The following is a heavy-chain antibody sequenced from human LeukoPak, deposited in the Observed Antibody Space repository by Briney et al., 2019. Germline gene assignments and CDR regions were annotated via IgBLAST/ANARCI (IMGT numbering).Heavy chain of an antibody. Sequence: PSQTLSLTCTVSGGSISSGGYYWSWIRQHPGKGLEWIGYIYYSGSTYYNPSLKSRVTISVDTSKNQFSLRLSSVTAADTAVYYCARGNYDFWSGTTNYYFDFWGQGILVTVSS. V-gene: IGHV4-31*03. CDR2: IYYSGST. CDR3: ARGNYDFWSGTTNYYFDF. D-gene: IGHD3-3*01. J-gene: IGHJ4*02. CDR1: GGSISSGGYY.